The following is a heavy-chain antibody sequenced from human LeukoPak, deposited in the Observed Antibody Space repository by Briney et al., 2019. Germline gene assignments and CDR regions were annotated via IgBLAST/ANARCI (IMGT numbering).Heavy chain of an antibody. CDR1: GFTFSSFE. CDR3: ARSEYSRTWYLSPFDY. D-gene: IGHD6-13*01. Sequence: PGGSLRLSCAASGFTFSSFETHWVRQAPGKGLEWLSYISSSGSTIYYADPVKGRFTISRDNAKNSLFLQMNSLRAGDTAVYYCARSEYSRTWYLSPFDYWGQGTLVTVSS. V-gene: IGHV3-48*03. J-gene: IGHJ4*02. CDR2: ISSSGSTI.